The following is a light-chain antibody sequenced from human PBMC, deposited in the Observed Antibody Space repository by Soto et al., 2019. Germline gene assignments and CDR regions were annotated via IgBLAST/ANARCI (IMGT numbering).Light chain of an antibody. CDR2: EAT. CDR1: GSDIGVYNY. CDR3: SSYTTSATWV. J-gene: IGLJ3*02. V-gene: IGLV2-14*01. Sequence: QSALTQPASVSGSPGQSITISCTGTGSDIGVYNYVSWYQHHPGKASQLIIYEATDRPSGVSDRFSGSESGNTASLTISGLQAEDEADYYCSSYTTSATWVFGGGTKLTVL.